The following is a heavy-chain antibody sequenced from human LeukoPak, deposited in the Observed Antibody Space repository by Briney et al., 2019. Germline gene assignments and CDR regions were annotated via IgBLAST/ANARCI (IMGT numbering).Heavy chain of an antibody. V-gene: IGHV3-7*03. J-gene: IGHJ4*02. CDR2: IKQDGSEK. CDR1: GFTFSSYW. Sequence: PGGSLRLSCAASGFTFSSYWMSWVRQAPGKGLEWVANIKQDGSEKYYVDSVKGRFTISRDNAKNSLYLQMNSLRAEDTAVYYCTKDGGDVLTGYYPGYWGQGTLVTVSS. D-gene: IGHD3-9*01. CDR3: TKDGGDVLTGYYPGY.